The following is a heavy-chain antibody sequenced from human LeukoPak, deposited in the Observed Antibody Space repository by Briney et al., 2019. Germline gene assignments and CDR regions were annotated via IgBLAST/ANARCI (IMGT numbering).Heavy chain of an antibody. Sequence: VASVKVSCKASGGTFSSYAISWVRQAPGQGLEWMGRIIPILGIANYAQKFQGRVTIAADKSTSTAYMELSSLRSEDTAVYYCARDFYYGPLARARDAFDIWGQGTMVTVSS. J-gene: IGHJ3*02. CDR1: GGTFSSYA. CDR3: ARDFYYGPLARARDAFDI. V-gene: IGHV1-69*04. D-gene: IGHD3-10*01. CDR2: IIPILGIA.